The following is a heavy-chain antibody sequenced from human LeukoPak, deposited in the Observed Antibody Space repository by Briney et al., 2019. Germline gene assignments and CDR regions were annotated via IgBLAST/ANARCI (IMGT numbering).Heavy chain of an antibody. J-gene: IGHJ4*02. Sequence: SETLSLTCTVSGGSISSYYWSWIRQPPGKGLEWIGYIYYSGSTNYNPSLKSQVTISVDTSKNQFSLKLSSVTAADMAVYYCARGFEESSRWFDYWGQGTLVTVSS. V-gene: IGHV4-59*01. D-gene: IGHD6-13*01. CDR3: ARGFEESSRWFDY. CDR2: IYYSGST. CDR1: GGSISSYY.